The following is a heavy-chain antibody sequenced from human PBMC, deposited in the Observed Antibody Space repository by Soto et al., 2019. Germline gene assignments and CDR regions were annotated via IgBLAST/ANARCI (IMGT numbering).Heavy chain of an antibody. CDR1: GFSLTTNGVG. Sequence: QITLKESGPALVKPTQTLTLTCTFSGFSLTTNGVGVAWIRQPPGKALEWLALINWDDDRHYNPSLTSRLTITKDTSKNPVVLTMTNMDPVDTATYYCAHKEFRTSSPFDFGGPGILVTVSS. CDR3: AHKEFRTSSPFDF. J-gene: IGHJ4*02. V-gene: IGHV2-5*02. CDR2: INWDDDR.